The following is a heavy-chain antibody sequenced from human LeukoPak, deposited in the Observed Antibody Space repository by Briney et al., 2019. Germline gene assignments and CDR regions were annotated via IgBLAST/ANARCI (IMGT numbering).Heavy chain of an antibody. D-gene: IGHD6-6*01. Sequence: GGSLRLSCAASGFTFGSYGMHWVRQAPGKGLEWVAVIWYDGSNKYYADSVKGRFTISRDNSKNTLYLQMNSLRAEDTAVYYCARERSSSSGFGFDPWGQGTLVTVSS. V-gene: IGHV3-33*01. J-gene: IGHJ5*02. CDR1: GFTFGSYG. CDR3: ARERSSSSGFGFDP. CDR2: IWYDGSNK.